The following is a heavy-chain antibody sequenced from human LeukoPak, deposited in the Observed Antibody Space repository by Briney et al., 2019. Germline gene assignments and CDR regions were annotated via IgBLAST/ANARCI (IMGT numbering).Heavy chain of an antibody. D-gene: IGHD4/OR15-4a*01. CDR1: GFTFSSYW. J-gene: IGHJ4*02. CDR3: ARRAGAYSHPYDY. V-gene: IGHV3-7*03. CDR2: IKQGGSEK. Sequence: GGSLRLSCAASGFTFSSYWMSWVRQAPGKGLEWAANIKQGGSEKYYVDSVKGRLTISRDNAKNSLYLQMNSLRAEDTAVYYCARRAGAYSHPYDYWGQGTLVTVSS.